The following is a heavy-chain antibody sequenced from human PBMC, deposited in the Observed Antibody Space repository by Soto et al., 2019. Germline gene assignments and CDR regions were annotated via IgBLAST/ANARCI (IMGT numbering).Heavy chain of an antibody. CDR3: ARGRASGSYYLLDY. V-gene: IGHV1-8*01. CDR2: INPNSGNI. D-gene: IGHD3-10*01. Sequence: SVKVSCKASGNTFTSYDINWVRQATGHGLEWMGWINPNSGNIGYAQKFQGRVTMTRDTAIRTAYMEVSRLRSDDTAVYYCARGRASGSYYLLDYWGQGTLVTVSS. J-gene: IGHJ4*02. CDR1: GNTFTSYD.